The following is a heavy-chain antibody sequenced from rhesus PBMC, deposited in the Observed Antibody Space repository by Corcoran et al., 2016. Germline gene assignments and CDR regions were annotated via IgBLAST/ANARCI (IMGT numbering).Heavy chain of an antibody. V-gene: IGHV3S11*01. CDR1: GFTFSHSW. Sequence: EVQLVESGGGLVQPGGSLRLSCAASGFTFSHSWMTWVRQAPGKGLEWVGFIKSKSDGGTAAYAASLKGRCTISRDDSKNTLYLQMNSLKTEDTAVYYCARGLVGYWGQGVLVTVSS. CDR2: IKSKSDGGTA. CDR3: ARGLVGY. D-gene: IGHD1-44*01. J-gene: IGHJ4*01.